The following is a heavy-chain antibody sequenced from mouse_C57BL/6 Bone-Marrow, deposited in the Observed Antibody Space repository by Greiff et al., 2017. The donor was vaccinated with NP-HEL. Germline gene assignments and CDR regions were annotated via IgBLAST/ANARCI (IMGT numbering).Heavy chain of an antibody. Sequence: EVQLQQSGPELVKPGASVKISCKASGYTFTDYYMNWVKQSHGKSLEWIGDINPNNGGTSYNQKFKGKATLTVDKSSSTAYMELRSLTSEDSAVYYCARGIYYYGSSQPLYAMDYWGQGTSVTVSS. J-gene: IGHJ4*01. CDR3: ARGIYYYGSSQPLYAMDY. CDR1: GYTFTDYY. D-gene: IGHD1-1*01. V-gene: IGHV1-26*01. CDR2: INPNNGGT.